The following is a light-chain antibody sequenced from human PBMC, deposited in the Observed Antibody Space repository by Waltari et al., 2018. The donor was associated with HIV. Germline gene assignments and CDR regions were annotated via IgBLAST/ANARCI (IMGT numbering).Light chain of an antibody. V-gene: IGLV2-11*01. CDR1: SSYVDTF. Sequence: QSALPQPPSVSGPPGQPLPIPSTGTSSYVDTFVSWYQQHPDKAPQVIIYDVNKRPSGVPDRFAGSKSGNAAFLTISGLQAEDEAEYHCCSHAGNCIFAFGSGTKVTVL. CDR2: DVN. J-gene: IGLJ1*01. CDR3: CSHAGNCIFA.